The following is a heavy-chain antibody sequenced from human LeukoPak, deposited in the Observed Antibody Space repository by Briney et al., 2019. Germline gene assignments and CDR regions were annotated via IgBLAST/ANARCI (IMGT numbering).Heavy chain of an antibody. CDR3: ARQFSSSWYPPFFDF. V-gene: IGHV5-10-1*01. D-gene: IGHD6-13*01. CDR1: GYDFSTYW. CDR2: IDPSDSYV. J-gene: IGHJ4*02. Sequence: GESLMISCKGVGYDFSTYWISWVRQKPPKGLQWMVRIDPSDSYVRYNLSFQGNVSLSADKAISTAYLEWRSLEASDTAIYFCARQFSSSWYPPFFDFWGQGTLVTVSS.